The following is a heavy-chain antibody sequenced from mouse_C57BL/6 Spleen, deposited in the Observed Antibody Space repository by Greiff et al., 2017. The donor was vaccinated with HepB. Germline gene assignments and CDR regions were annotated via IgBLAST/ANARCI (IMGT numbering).Heavy chain of an antibody. V-gene: IGHV1-64*01. CDR3: ARETTVVARYFDV. Sequence: QVQLKQSGAELVKPGASVKLSCKASGYTFTSYWMHWVKQRPGQGLEWIGMIHPNSGSTNYNEKFKSKATLTVDKSSSTAYMQLSSLTSEDSAVYYCARETTVVARYFDVWGTGTTVTVSS. CDR1: GYTFTSYW. D-gene: IGHD1-1*01. J-gene: IGHJ1*03. CDR2: IHPNSGST.